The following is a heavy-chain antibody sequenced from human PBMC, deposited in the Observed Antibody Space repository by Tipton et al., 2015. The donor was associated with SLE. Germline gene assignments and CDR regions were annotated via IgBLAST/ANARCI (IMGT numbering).Heavy chain of an antibody. J-gene: IGHJ6*03. CDR1: GFAFSDYE. CDR2: IIHSGST. CDR3: ARSTALGELTTAEFDYYYYYYMDV. Sequence: LRLSCVASGFAFSDYEVNWVRQAPGKGLEWIGEIIHSGSTNYNPSLKSRVTISVDTSKNQFSLKLSSVTAADTAVYYCARSTALGELTTAEFDYYYYYYMDVWGKGTTVTVSS. D-gene: IGHD1-26*01. V-gene: IGHV4-34*12.